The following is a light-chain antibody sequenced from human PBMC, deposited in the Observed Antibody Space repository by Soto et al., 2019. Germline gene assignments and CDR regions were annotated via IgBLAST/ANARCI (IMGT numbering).Light chain of an antibody. CDR3: QQANSFPLT. CDR2: AAS. J-gene: IGKJ4*01. V-gene: IGKV1-12*01. CDR1: HDIARW. Sequence: DIQMTQSPSSVSASVGDRVTFTCRASHDIARWLAWYQQQPGKAPKLLIYAASSLQSGVPSRFSGSGSGTDFTLTISSLQPEDFGTYYCQQANSFPLTFGGGTKVDIK.